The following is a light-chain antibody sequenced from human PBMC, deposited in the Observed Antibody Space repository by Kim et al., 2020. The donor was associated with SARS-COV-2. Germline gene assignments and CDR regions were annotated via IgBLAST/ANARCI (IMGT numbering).Light chain of an antibody. CDR1: QSVSRN. J-gene: IGKJ1*01. Sequence: EIVMTQSPTTLSVSPGERATLSCRASQSVSRNLAWYQHRPGQAPRLLIHGASSRATGIPARFSGSGSETEFTLTISSLQSEDVALYYCQQYNNWPRTFGQGTKVDIK. CDR2: GAS. V-gene: IGKV3-15*01. CDR3: QQYNNWPRT.